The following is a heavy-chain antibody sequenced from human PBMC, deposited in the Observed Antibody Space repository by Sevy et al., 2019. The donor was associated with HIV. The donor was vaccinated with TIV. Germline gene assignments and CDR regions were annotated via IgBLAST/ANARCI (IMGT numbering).Heavy chain of an antibody. CDR2: ISGSGGST. V-gene: IGHV3-23*01. CDR3: AKGEYYDSSGYYYRGAFDI. Sequence: GGSLRLSCAASGFTCSSYAMSWVRQAPGKGLEWVSAISGSGGSTYYADSVKGRFTISRDNSKNTLYLQMNSLRAEDTAVYYCAKGEYYDSSGYYYRGAFDIWGQGTMVTVSS. CDR1: GFTCSSYA. J-gene: IGHJ3*02. D-gene: IGHD3-22*01.